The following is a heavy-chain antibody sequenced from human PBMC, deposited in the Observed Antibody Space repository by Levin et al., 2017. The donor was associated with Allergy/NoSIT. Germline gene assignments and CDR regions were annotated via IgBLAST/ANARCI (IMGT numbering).Heavy chain of an antibody. V-gene: IGHV3-21*01. CDR1: GFTFSSYS. CDR2: ISSSSSYI. Sequence: GESLKISCAASGFTFSSYSMNWVRQAPGKGLEWVSSISSSSSYIYYADSVKGRFTISRDNAKNSLYLQMNSLRAEDTAVYYCARSNLGYCSGGSCSPRDYYYYYMDVWGKGTTVTVSS. D-gene: IGHD2-15*01. J-gene: IGHJ6*03. CDR3: ARSNLGYCSGGSCSPRDYYYYYMDV.